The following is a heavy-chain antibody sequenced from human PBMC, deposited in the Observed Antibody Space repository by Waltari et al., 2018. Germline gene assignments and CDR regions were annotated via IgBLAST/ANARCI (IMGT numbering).Heavy chain of an antibody. D-gene: IGHD3-10*01. V-gene: IGHV3-30*02. J-gene: IGHJ4*02. Sequence: QVQLVESGGGVVQPGGSLRLSCAASGFPFSSYGMHWVRQAPGKGLEWVAFIRYDGSNKYYADSVKGRFTISRDNSKNTLYLQMNSLRAEDTAVYYCAKDLGEDPRLIDYWGQGTLVTVSS. CDR2: IRYDGSNK. CDR3: AKDLGEDPRLIDY. CDR1: GFPFSSYG.